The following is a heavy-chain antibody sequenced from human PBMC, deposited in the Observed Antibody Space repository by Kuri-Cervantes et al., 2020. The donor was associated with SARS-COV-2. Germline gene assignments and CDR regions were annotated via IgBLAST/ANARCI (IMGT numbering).Heavy chain of an antibody. CDR3: AREGEGSGYDRSGWPLGNYFDY. V-gene: IGHV1-2*06. CDR2: INPNSGGT. CDR1: GYTFTSYG. Sequence: ASVKVSCKASGYTFTSYGISWVRQAPGQGLEWMGRINPNSGGTNYAQKFQGRVTMTRDTSISTAYMELSRLRSDDTAVYYCAREGEGSGYDRSGWPLGNYFDYWGQGTLVTVSS. D-gene: IGHD5-12*01. J-gene: IGHJ4*02.